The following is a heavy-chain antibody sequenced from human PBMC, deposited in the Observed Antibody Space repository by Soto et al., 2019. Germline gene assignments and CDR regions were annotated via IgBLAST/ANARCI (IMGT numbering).Heavy chain of an antibody. D-gene: IGHD6-13*01. CDR1: GFTFSSYE. J-gene: IGHJ6*02. V-gene: IGHV3-48*03. CDR2: ISSSGSTI. CDR3: ARDQEAGSFFPYYYGMDV. Sequence: PGGSLRLSCATSGFTFSSYEMNWVRQAPGKGLEWVSYISSSGSTIYYADSVKGRFTISRDNAKNSLYLQMDSLRAEDTAVYYCARDQEAGSFFPYYYGMDVWGQRPTVNVSS.